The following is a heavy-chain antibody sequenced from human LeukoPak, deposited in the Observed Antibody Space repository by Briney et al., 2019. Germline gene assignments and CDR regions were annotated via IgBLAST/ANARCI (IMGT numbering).Heavy chain of an antibody. CDR2: IYYSGST. V-gene: IGHV4-30-4*01. Sequence: SQTLSLTCTVSGGSISSGDYYWSWIRQPPGKGLEWIGYIYYSGSTYYNPSLKSRVTISVDTSKNQFSLKLSSVTAADTAVYYRASNYYGSGSYDYWGQGTLVTVSS. CDR3: ASNYYGSGSYDY. CDR1: GGSISSGDYY. J-gene: IGHJ4*02. D-gene: IGHD3-10*01.